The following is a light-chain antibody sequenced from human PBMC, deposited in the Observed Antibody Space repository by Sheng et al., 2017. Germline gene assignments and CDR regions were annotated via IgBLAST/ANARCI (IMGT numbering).Light chain of an antibody. V-gene: IGKV1-NL1*01. Sequence: DIQMTQSPSSLSASVGDRVTFTCRASQGISNSLAWYQQKPGKAPKLLLYAASRLESGVPSRFSGSGSGTHYTLTISSLQPEDFATYYCQHYYSTPYTFRPGDQAGDQT. CDR2: AAS. CDR3: QHYYSTPYT. J-gene: IGKJ2*01. CDR1: QGISNS.